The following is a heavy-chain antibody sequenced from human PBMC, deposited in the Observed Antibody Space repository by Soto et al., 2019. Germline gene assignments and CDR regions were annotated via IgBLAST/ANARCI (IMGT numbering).Heavy chain of an antibody. Sequence: QVQLVQSGAEVKKPGSSVKVSCKASGGTFSSYAISWVRQAPGQGLEWMGGIIPIFGTEKYAQKFQGRVTITADKSTSTAYMELSSLRSEDTAVYYCARGRGSDFPNYYYYHGMDVWGQGTTVTVSS. V-gene: IGHV1-69*06. CDR2: IIPIFGTE. J-gene: IGHJ6*02. CDR3: ARGRGSDFPNYYYYHGMDV. D-gene: IGHD1-26*01. CDR1: GGTFSSYA.